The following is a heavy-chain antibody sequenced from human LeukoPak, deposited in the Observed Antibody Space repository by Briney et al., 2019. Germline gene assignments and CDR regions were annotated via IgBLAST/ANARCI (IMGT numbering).Heavy chain of an antibody. Sequence: SETLSLTCTVSGGSISSGGYSWSWIRQHPGKGLEWIGYIYYSGSTYYNPSLKSRVTISVDTSKNQFSLKLSSVTAADTAVYYCAREVSVHDAFDIWGHGTKVTVSS. J-gene: IGHJ3*02. CDR1: GGSISSGGYS. CDR3: AREVSVHDAFDI. CDR2: IYYSGST. V-gene: IGHV4-31*03.